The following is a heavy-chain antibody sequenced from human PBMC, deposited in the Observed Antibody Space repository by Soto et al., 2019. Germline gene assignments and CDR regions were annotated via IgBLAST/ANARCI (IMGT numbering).Heavy chain of an antibody. CDR3: ATGYYYDSSGYYRTGLY. Sequence: ASVKVSCKVSGYTLTELSMHWVRQAPGKGLEWMGGFDPEDGETIYAQKFQGRVTMTEDTSTDTAYMELSSLRSEDTAVYYCATGYYYDSSGYYRTGLYWGQGTLVTVSS. V-gene: IGHV1-24*01. CDR2: FDPEDGET. J-gene: IGHJ4*02. CDR1: GYTLTELS. D-gene: IGHD3-22*01.